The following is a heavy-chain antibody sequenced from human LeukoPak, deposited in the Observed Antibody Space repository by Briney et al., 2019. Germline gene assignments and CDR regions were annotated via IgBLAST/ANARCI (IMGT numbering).Heavy chain of an antibody. D-gene: IGHD4-17*01. J-gene: IGHJ4*02. CDR1: GGSISSYY. V-gene: IGHV4-59*08. CDR2: IYYSGST. Sequence: PSETLSLTCTVSGGSISSYYWSWIRQPPGKGLEWIGYIYYSGSTNYNPSLKSRVTISVDTSKNQFSLKLSSVTAADTAVYYCANYGIYGDQRGYFDYWGQGTLVTVSS. CDR3: ANYGIYGDQRGYFDY.